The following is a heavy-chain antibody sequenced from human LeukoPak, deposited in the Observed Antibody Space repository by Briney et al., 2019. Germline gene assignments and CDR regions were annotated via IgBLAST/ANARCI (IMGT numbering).Heavy chain of an antibody. CDR2: ISGSGGST. CDR1: GFTFSSYA. D-gene: IGHD3-9*01. CDR3: AKEGRQGGYFDWLPISWYYFDY. Sequence: GGSLRLSCAASGFTFSSYAMSWVRQAPGNGLEWVSAISGSGGSTYYADSVKGRFTISRDNSKNTLYLQMNSLRAEDTAVYYCAKEGRQGGYFDWLPISWYYFDYWGQGTLVTVSS. J-gene: IGHJ4*02. V-gene: IGHV3-23*01.